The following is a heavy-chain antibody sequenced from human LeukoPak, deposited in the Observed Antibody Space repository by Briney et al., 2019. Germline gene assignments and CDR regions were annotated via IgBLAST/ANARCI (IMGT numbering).Heavy chain of an antibody. CDR3: ASAADGDYAPFDY. CDR2: INHSGST. D-gene: IGHD4-17*01. V-gene: IGHV4-34*01. Sequence: SETLSLTCAVYGGSFSGYYWSWIRQPPGKGLEWIGEINHSGSTNYNPSLKSRVTISVDTSKNQFSLKLSSVTAADTAVYYCASAADGDYAPFDYWGQGTLVTVSS. CDR1: GGSFSGYY. J-gene: IGHJ4*02.